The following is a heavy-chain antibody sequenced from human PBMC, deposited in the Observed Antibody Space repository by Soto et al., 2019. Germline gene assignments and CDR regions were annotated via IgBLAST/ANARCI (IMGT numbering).Heavy chain of an antibody. CDR3: ASPGPDSSGWYWSAFDI. CDR2: ISYDGSNK. J-gene: IGHJ3*02. D-gene: IGHD6-19*01. V-gene: IGHV3-30*03. Sequence: PGGSLRLSCAASGFTFSSYGIHWVRQAPGKGLEWVAVISYDGSNKYYADSVKGRFTISRDNSKNTLYLQMNSLRAEDTAVYYCASPGPDSSGWYWSAFDIWGQGTMVTVSS. CDR1: GFTFSSYG.